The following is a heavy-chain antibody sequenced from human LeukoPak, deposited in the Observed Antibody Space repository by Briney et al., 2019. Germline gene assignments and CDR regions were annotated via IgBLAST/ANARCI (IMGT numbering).Heavy chain of an antibody. CDR3: ARGLPTMVRGVIEDY. CDR1: GGSFSGYY. V-gene: IGHV4-34*01. CDR2: FNHSGST. J-gene: IGHJ4*02. D-gene: IGHD3-10*01. Sequence: SETLSLTCAVYGGSFSGYYWSWIRQPPGKGLEWIGEFNHSGSTNYNPSLKSRVTISVDTSKNQFSLKLSSVTAADTAVYYCARGLPTMVRGVIEDYWGQGTLVTVSS.